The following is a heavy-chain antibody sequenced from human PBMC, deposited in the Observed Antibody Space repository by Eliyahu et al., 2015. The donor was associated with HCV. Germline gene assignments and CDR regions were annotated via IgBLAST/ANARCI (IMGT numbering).Heavy chain of an antibody. V-gene: IGHV3-30*18. CDR3: AKVSIVGATLNYLDS. Sequence: QVQLVESGGGVVQPGXSXXLSCXAXGFTFSDYAIHWVRQPPGRGLDWVAVISYDGSNIYYADSVKGRFTLSRDNSENTVSLQMNSLRNDDTAVYYCAKVSIVGATLNYLDSWGQGTLVTVSS. J-gene: IGHJ4*02. CDR2: ISYDGSNI. CDR1: GFTFSDYA. D-gene: IGHD1-26*01.